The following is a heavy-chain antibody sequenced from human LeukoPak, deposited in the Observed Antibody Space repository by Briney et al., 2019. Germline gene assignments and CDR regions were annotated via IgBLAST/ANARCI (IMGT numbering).Heavy chain of an antibody. J-gene: IGHJ4*02. CDR1: GFTFSSYG. CDR3: AKDLVGHYDSSGVN. CDR2: IRYDGSNK. Sequence: GGSLRLSCAASGFTFSSYGMHWVRQAPGKGLEWVVFIRYDGSNKYYADSVKGRFTISRDNSKNTLYLQMNSLRAEDTAVYYCAKDLVGHYDSSGVNWGQGTLVTVSS. D-gene: IGHD3-22*01. V-gene: IGHV3-30*02.